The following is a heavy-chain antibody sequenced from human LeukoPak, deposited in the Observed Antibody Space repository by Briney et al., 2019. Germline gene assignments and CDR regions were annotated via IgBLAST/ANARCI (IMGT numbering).Heavy chain of an antibody. CDR1: GFTFSDYY. J-gene: IGHJ4*02. Sequence: GGSLRLSCAASGFTFSDYYMSWIRQAPGKGLEWVSYISSSGSTIYYADSVKGRFTISRDNSKNTLYLQMNSLRAEDTAVYYCARGYDSSGYYHDYWGQGTLVTVSS. D-gene: IGHD3-22*01. CDR3: ARGYDSSGYYHDY. V-gene: IGHV3-11*04. CDR2: ISSSGSTI.